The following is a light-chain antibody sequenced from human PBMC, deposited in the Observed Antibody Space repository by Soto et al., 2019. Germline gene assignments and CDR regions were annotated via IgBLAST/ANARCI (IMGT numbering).Light chain of an antibody. CDR3: QSYDSSLSGWV. V-gene: IGLV2-14*01. CDR1: SSDVGGYTY. Sequence: QSALTQPASVSGSPGQSITISCTGTSSDVGGYTYVSWYQQHPGRAPKLMIYEVSNRPSGVSNRFSGSKSGNTASLTISGLQAEDEADYYCQSYDSSLSGWVFGGGTQLTVL. CDR2: EVS. J-gene: IGLJ3*02.